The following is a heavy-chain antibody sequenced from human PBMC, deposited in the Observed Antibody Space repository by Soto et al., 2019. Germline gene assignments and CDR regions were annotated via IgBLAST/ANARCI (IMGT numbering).Heavy chain of an antibody. CDR3: ARLGGGSGSYYKSGGMDV. J-gene: IGHJ6*02. D-gene: IGHD3-10*01. Sequence: GESLKISCKGSGYSFTSYWISWVRQMPGKGLEWMGRIDPSDSYTNYSPSFQGHVTISADKSISTAYLQWSSLKASDTAMYYCARLGGGSGSYYKSGGMDVWGQGTTVTVSS. V-gene: IGHV5-10-1*01. CDR1: GYSFTSYW. CDR2: IDPSDSYT.